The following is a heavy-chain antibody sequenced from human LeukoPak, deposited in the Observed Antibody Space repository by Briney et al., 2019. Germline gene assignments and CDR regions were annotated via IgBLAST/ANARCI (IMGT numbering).Heavy chain of an antibody. D-gene: IGHD3-22*01. CDR1: GFTFSSYA. CDR2: ISPSSGT. Sequence: PGGSLRLSCAASGFTFSSYAMRWVRQAPGKGLEWVSAISPSSGTFYADSVKGRFTISRDNSKNTLYPQMNSLRAEDTAVYYCARPQSSNGYYWPFDDWGQGTLVTVSS. J-gene: IGHJ4*02. V-gene: IGHV3-23*01. CDR3: ARPQSSNGYYWPFDD.